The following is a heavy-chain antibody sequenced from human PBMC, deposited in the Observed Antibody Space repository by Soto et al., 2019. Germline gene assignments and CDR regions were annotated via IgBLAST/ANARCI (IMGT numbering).Heavy chain of an antibody. V-gene: IGHV3-30*18. J-gene: IGHJ4*02. CDR3: AKDQTPLIPFLGVIEED. CDR1: GEFGHTFSSSG. CDR2: ISYDGSKE. Sequence: GGSLRLSCTASGEFGHTFSSSGMHWVRQAPGKGLEGVAVISYDGSKEYYVDSGKGRFTISRENSKKTVYLQNKSLRAEATADFFWAKDQTPLIPFLGVIEEDGGRGTLVTVS. D-gene: IGHD3-3*01.